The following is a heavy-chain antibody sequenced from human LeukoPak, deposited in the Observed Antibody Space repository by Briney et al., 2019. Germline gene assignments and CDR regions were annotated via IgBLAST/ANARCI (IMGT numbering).Heavy chain of an antibody. Sequence: PGGSLRLSCAASGFNFSTYRMAWVRQAPGKGLEWVANIKEDGSVKHYADSVKGRFTISRDNAKNSLYLQMNSLRAEDTAVYYCATHTSGCLDYWGQGTLVTVSS. V-gene: IGHV3-7*01. CDR2: IKEDGSVK. J-gene: IGHJ4*02. CDR3: ATHTSGCLDY. CDR1: GFNFSTYR. D-gene: IGHD5-12*01.